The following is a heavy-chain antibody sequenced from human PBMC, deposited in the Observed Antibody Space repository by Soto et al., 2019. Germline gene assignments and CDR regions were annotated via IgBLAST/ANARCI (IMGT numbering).Heavy chain of an antibody. Sequence: GGSLRLSCAASGFTFTNYWMYWVRQAPGKGLVWVSRISSTSTIMNYADSVKGRFTISRDNAKNTVYLQVNSLRVEDTAVYYCAKVNGGYDPTLDYWGQGTLVTVSS. J-gene: IGHJ4*02. CDR1: GFTFTNYW. V-gene: IGHV3-74*01. CDR3: AKVNGGYDPTLDY. D-gene: IGHD5-12*01. CDR2: ISSTSTIM.